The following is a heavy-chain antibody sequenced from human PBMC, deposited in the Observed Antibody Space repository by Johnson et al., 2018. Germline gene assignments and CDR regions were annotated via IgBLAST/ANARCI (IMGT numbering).Heavy chain of an antibody. J-gene: IGHJ4*02. CDR3: ARVAYRDEGFDY. D-gene: IGHD4-17*01. CDR1: GFTFDDYA. V-gene: IGHV3-9*01. Sequence: VQLQESGGGLVQPGRSLRLSCEVSGFTFDDYAMHWVRQTPGKGLEWVSGLSWNSGNIGYADSVKGRFTISRDNAANSLYLQMNSLRAEDTAVYYCARVAYRDEGFDYWGQGTLVTVSS. CDR2: LSWNSGNI.